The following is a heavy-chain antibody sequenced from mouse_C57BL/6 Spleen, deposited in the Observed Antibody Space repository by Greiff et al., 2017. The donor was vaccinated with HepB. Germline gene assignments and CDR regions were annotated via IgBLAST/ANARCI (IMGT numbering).Heavy chain of an antibody. CDR2: INPNNGGT. V-gene: IGHV1-26*01. Sequence: VQLQQSGPELVKPGASVKISCKASGYTFTDYYMNWVKQSHGKSLEWIGDINPNNGGTSYNQKFKGKATLTVDKSSSTAYMELRSLTSEDSAVYYCARSGYYSNWFDYWGQGTTLTVSS. CDR1: GYTFTDYY. J-gene: IGHJ2*01. D-gene: IGHD2-5*01. CDR3: ARSGYYSNWFDY.